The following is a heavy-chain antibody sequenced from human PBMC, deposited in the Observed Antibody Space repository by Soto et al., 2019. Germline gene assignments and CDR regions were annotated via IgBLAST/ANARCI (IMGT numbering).Heavy chain of an antibody. Sequence: LSLTCAVYGGSFSGYYWSWIRQPPGKGLEWIGEINHSGSTNYNPSLKSRVTISVDTSKNQFSLKLSSVTAADTAVYYCARGKLSDYVWGSYRYHFDYWGEGTVVTV. CDR1: GGSFSGYY. V-gene: IGHV4-34*01. CDR2: INHSGST. CDR3: ARGKLSDYVWGSYRYHFDY. J-gene: IGHJ4*02. D-gene: IGHD3-16*02.